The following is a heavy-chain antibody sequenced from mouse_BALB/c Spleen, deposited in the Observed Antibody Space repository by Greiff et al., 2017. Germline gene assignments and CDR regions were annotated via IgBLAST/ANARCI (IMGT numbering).Heavy chain of an antibody. J-gene: IGHJ3*01. Sequence: DVQLVESGGGLVKPGGSLKLSCAASGFTFSSYTMSWVRQTPEKRLEWVATISSGGSYTYYPDSVKGRFTISRDNAKNTLYLQMSSLKSEDTAMYYCTREKVGGWFAYWGQGTLVTVSA. CDR2: ISSGGSYT. D-gene: IGHD3-1*01. CDR1: GFTFSSYT. CDR3: TREKVGGWFAY. V-gene: IGHV5-6-4*01.